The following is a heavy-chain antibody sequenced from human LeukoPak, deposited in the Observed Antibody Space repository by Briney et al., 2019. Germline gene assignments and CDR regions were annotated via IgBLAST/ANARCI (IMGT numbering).Heavy chain of an antibody. D-gene: IGHD2-2*01. CDR1: GYTSTGYA. Sequence: PEASVKDSCKHPGYTSTGYAIHWGPQAPEQRLEWMGWFNAAIGNTQYSQKFQGRVTVTRDTSASTAYMELSSLRSEDTAVYYCARDLLGAAIGPFYYYYYMDVWGKGTTVTVSS. CDR2: FNAAIGNT. J-gene: IGHJ6*03. V-gene: IGHV1-3*01. CDR3: ARDLLGAAIGPFYYYYYMDV.